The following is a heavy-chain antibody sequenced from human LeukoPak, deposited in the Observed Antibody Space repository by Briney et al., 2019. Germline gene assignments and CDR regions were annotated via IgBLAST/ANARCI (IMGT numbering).Heavy chain of an antibody. V-gene: IGHV3-21*01. D-gene: IGHD2-21*01. CDR3: ARDPTRDDC. J-gene: IGHJ4*02. CDR1: GFTFSSYS. CDR2: ITSRGNT. Sequence: GGSLRLSCAASGFTFSSYSMNWVRQAPGQGLEGVSSITSRGNTFYADSVKGRFTISRDNAKTSLYLQMNSLRAEDTAVYYCARDPTRDDCWGQGTLVTVSS.